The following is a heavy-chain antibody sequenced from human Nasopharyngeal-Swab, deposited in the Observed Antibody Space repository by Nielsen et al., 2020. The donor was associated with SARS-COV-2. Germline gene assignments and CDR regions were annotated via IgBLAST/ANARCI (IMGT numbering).Heavy chain of an antibody. CDR3: ARDGLTYYDILTGYSWFDP. Sequence: GGSLRLSCAASGFTFSSYSMNWVRRAPGKGLEWVSYISSSSSTIYYADSVKGRFTISRDNAKNSLYLQMNSLRDEDTAVYYCARDGLTYYDILTGYSWFDPWGQGTLVTVSS. V-gene: IGHV3-48*02. CDR1: GFTFSSYS. J-gene: IGHJ5*02. D-gene: IGHD3-9*01. CDR2: ISSSSSTI.